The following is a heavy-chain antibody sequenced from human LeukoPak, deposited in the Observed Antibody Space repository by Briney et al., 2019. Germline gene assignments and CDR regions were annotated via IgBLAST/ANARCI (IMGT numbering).Heavy chain of an antibody. Sequence: SETLSLTSAVYGGSFTGYYWRWVRQPPGKGLEWIGEINHSGSTNYNPSLKSRVTISVDTSKNQFSLKLSSVTAADTAVYYCASEVGPNLDIFTGYYTPGMDVWGQGTTVTVSS. CDR2: INHSGST. CDR3: ASEVGPNLDIFTGYYTPGMDV. CDR1: GGSFTGYY. D-gene: IGHD3-9*01. J-gene: IGHJ6*02. V-gene: IGHV4-34*01.